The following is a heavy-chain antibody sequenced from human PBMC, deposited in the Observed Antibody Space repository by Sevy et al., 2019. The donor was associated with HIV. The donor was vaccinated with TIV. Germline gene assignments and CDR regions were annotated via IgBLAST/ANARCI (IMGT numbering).Heavy chain of an antibody. CDR2: ISYDGSNK. V-gene: IGHV3-30*18. CDR3: AKGSNLGSYFGHDAFDI. D-gene: IGHD1-26*01. J-gene: IGHJ3*02. CDR1: GFTFSSYG. Sequence: GGSLRLSCAASGFTFSSYGMHWVRQAPGKGLEWVAVISYDGSNKYYADSVKGGFTISRDNSKNTLYLQMKSLRAEDTAVYYCAKGSNLGSYFGHDAFDIWGQGTMVTVSS.